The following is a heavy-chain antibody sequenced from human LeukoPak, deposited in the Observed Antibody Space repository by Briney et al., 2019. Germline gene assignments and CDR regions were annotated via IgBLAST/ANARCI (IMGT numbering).Heavy chain of an antibody. V-gene: IGHV3-13*05. D-gene: IGHD3-10*01. CDR2: IGTAGDP. J-gene: IGHJ4*02. CDR1: GFTFSSYD. Sequence: GGSLRLSCAASGFTFSSYDMHWARQATGKGLEWVSSIGTAGDPYYPGSVKGRFTISRENAKNSLYLQMNSLRAGDTAVYYCARGHGSGSSYYFDYWGQGTLVTVSS. CDR3: ARGHGSGSSYYFDY.